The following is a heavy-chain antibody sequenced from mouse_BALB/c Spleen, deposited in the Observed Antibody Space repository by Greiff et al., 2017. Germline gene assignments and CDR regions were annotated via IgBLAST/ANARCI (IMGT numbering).Heavy chain of an antibody. CDR3: ARGPHYYGSRPYWYFDV. CDR1: GFTFSSYG. Sequence: EVKLVESGGGLVQPGGSLKLSCAASGFTFSSYGMSWVRQTPDKRLELVATINSNGGSTYYPDSVKGRFTISRDNAKNTLYLQMSSLKSEDTAMYYFARGPHYYGSRPYWYFDVWGAGTTVTVSS. CDR2: INSNGGST. V-gene: IGHV5-6-3*01. D-gene: IGHD1-1*01. J-gene: IGHJ1*01.